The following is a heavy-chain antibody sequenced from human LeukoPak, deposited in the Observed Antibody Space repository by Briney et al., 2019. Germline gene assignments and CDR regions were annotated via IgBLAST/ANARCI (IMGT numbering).Heavy chain of an antibody. V-gene: IGHV3-73*01. CDR3: TRRPDSGGLGFDP. Sequence: GGSLKLSCAASGFNFSGSNLHWVRQASGQGLEWVGRIGSKANTYATAFAASVKGRFTISRDDSKNTACLQMNDLKTEDTAVYYCTRRPDSGGLGFDPWGQGTLVTVSS. D-gene: IGHD1-26*01. CDR1: GFNFSGSN. J-gene: IGHJ5*02. CDR2: IGSKANTYAT.